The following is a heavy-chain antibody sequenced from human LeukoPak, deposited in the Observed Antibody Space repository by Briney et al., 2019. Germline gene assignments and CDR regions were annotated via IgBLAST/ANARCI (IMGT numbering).Heavy chain of an antibody. CDR3: AKDHLNCRGGSCYGDY. CDR1: GFPFGSFV. V-gene: IGHV3-23*01. CDR2: IIERGDDR. D-gene: IGHD2-15*01. J-gene: IGHJ4*02. Sequence: GGSMRLSCAASGFPFGSFVLGWVRQAQGKGLGWVSAIIERGDDRYYAESVKGRFTISRDNSKNTLYLQMNSLRAEDTAVYYCAKDHLNCRGGSCYGDYRGQGTLVTVSS.